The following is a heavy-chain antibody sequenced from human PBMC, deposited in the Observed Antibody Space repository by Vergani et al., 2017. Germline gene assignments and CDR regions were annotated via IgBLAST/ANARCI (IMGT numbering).Heavy chain of an antibody. CDR2: MYTTGTP. J-gene: IGHJ4*02. CDR3: ARDEGCSGWWTFAC. CDR1: GASISSGGYY. Sequence: QVRLQESGPGLVKASQTLSLTCTVSGASISSGGYYWNWIRQTAGKGLEWMGRMYTTGTPDYNLFLKSRVSISIDTSRNQFSLRLRSVTAADTAVYYCARDEGCSGWWTFACWGPGTMVSVSS. V-gene: IGHV4-61*02. D-gene: IGHD6-13*01.